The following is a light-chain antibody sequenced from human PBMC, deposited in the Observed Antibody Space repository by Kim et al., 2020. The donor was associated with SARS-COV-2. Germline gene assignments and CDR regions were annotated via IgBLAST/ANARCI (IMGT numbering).Light chain of an antibody. J-gene: IGKJ4*01. CDR3: QQYNDWPLLT. Sequence: SPGERVTLSCRASQSVKNNLAWYQQRPGQAPRLLIYGASTTATGIPARFSGSGSGTEFSLTIRSLQSEDLAVYYCQQYNDWPLLTFGGGTKVDIK. V-gene: IGKV3-15*01. CDR1: QSVKNN. CDR2: GAS.